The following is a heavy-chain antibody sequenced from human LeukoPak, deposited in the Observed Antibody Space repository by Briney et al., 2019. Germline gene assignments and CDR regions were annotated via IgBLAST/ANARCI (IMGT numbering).Heavy chain of an antibody. CDR3: VSGKVVVASYFDY. CDR1: GFTLSSYE. D-gene: IGHD2-15*01. V-gene: IGHV3-23*01. CDR2: IDNVGGST. J-gene: IGHJ4*02. Sequence: GGSLRLSCTASGFTLSSYEMSWIRQAPGKGLEWVSSIDNVGGSTYYADSVMGRFTISRDKAKNSLYVQMNSLRADDTAVCYVVSGKVVVASYFDYWGQGTLVTVSS.